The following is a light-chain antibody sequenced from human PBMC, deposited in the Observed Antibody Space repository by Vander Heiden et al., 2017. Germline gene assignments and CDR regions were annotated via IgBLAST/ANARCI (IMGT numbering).Light chain of an antibody. Sequence: DIPLTQSPSTLSASVGDRLTITCRASQSIGNSLAWFQQTPGKAAKLLIYKASVLETGVPSRFSGSGSGTEFTLTISGLQSDDFATYYCQQYSASWTFGQGTKVEIK. V-gene: IGKV1-5*03. CDR3: QQYSASWT. J-gene: IGKJ1*01. CDR1: QSIGNS. CDR2: KAS.